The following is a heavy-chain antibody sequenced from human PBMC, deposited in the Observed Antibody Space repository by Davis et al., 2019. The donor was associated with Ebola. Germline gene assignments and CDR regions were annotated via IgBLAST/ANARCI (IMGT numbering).Heavy chain of an antibody. CDR3: ARGGDSSVWYARFDY. CDR1: GFTFQNAW. V-gene: IGHV3-48*02. Sequence: GESLKISCAASGFTFQNAWMNWVRQAPGKGLEWVSYISSSSSTLYYADSVRGRFIISRDSAKSSVSLQLNSLRDDDTAVYYCARGGDSSVWYARFDYWGQGILVTVSS. J-gene: IGHJ4*02. D-gene: IGHD6-13*01. CDR2: ISSSSSTL.